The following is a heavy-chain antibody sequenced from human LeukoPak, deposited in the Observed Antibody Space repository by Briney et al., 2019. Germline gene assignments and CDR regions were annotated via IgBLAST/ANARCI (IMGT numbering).Heavy chain of an antibody. CDR1: GFTFDDYT. D-gene: IGHD6-13*01. CDR3: AKGQEQQLAIFDY. Sequence: GGSLRLSCAASGFTFDDYTMHWVRQAPGKGLEWVSLISWDGGSTYYADSVKGRFTISRDNSKNSVYLQMNSLRTEDTALYYCAKGQEQQLAIFDYWGQGTLVTVSS. J-gene: IGHJ4*02. V-gene: IGHV3-43*01. CDR2: ISWDGGST.